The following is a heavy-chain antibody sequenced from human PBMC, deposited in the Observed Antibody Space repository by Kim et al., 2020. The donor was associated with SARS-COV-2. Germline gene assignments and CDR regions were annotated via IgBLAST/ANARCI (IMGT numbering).Heavy chain of an antibody. Sequence: SETLSLTCTVSGGSISSSSYYWGWIRQPPGKGLEWIGSIYYSGSTYYNPSLKSRVTISVDTSKNQFSLKLSSVTAADTAVYYFARHLSIGYFDYWGQGTLVTVSS. CDR1: GGSISSSSYY. J-gene: IGHJ4*02. V-gene: IGHV4-39*01. CDR2: IYYSGST. CDR3: ARHLSIGYFDY.